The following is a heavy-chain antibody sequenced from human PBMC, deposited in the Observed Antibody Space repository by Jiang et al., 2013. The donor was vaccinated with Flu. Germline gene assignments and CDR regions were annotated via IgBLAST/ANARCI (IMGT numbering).Heavy chain of an antibody. CDR1: GGTFSSYT. Sequence: QLVESGAEVKKPGSSVKVSCKASGGTFSSYTFTWVRQAPGQGLEWMGRIIPILGITNYSQKFQGRVSISADISTSTAYMELSSLRSEDTAVYYCATATTVTTLGNWFDPWGQGTLVIVSS. CDR2: IIPILGIT. CDR3: ATATTVTTLGNWFDP. J-gene: IGHJ5*02. V-gene: IGHV1-69*09. D-gene: IGHD4-17*01.